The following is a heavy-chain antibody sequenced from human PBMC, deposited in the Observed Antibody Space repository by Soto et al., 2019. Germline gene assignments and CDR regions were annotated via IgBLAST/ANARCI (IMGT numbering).Heavy chain of an antibody. CDR3: ATDAEHTSGWYSFDS. D-gene: IGHD6-19*01. CDR2: VYVTGTT. Sequence: SETLSLTCAVYGGSFSGYYWSWIRQPAGQALEWIGRVYVTGTTYFNPSLKSRVTMSVDTSNNQVSLKLSSVTAADSAIYYCATDAEHTSGWYSFDSWGPGTLVTVSS. J-gene: IGHJ5*01. CDR1: GGSFSGYY. V-gene: IGHV4-4*07.